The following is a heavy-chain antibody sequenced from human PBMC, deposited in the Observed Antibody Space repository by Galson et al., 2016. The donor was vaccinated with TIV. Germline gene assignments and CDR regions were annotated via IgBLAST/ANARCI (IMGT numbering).Heavy chain of an antibody. V-gene: IGHV6-1*01. CDR3: TRATPSVLGVVMTLDY. CDR2: TYYRSKWYN. J-gene: IGHJ4*01. Sequence: CAISGDSVSSNSAAWNWIRQSPSRGLEWLGRTYYRSKWYNDYAPSVKSRITINPDTSKNQVSLQLHSVTPEDTAVYYGTRATPSVLGVVMTLDYGGQEPWSPSPQ. D-gene: IGHD3-3*01. CDR1: GDSVSSNSAA.